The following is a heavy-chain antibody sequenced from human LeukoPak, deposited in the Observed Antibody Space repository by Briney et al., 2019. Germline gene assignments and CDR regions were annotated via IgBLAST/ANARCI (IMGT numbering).Heavy chain of an antibody. J-gene: IGHJ6*02. D-gene: IGHD6-13*01. CDR3: ARLNNSRWLFHGMDV. CDR1: AFTINSYA. V-gene: IGHV3-30-3*01. Sequence: GRSLRLSCTASAFTINSYAMHWVRQAPGTGLEWVAVISYDGSNRYYAESVKGRFTISRDNPKNVLYLQMNSLRVEDTAVYYCARLNNSRWLFHGMDVWGQGTTVTVSS. CDR2: ISYDGSNR.